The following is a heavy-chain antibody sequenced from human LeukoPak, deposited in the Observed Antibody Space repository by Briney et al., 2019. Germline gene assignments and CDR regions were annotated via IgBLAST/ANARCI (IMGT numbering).Heavy chain of an antibody. CDR1: GFTFSSYA. CDR2: ISYDGGNK. CDR3: ARVSRIVVVTTYFDY. J-gene: IGHJ4*02. D-gene: IGHD2-21*02. Sequence: GGSLRLSCAASGFTFSSYAMHWVRQAPGKGLEWVAVISYDGGNKYYADSVKGRFTISRDNSKNTLYLQMNSLRAEDTAVYYCARVSRIVVVTTYFDYWGQGTLVTVSS. V-gene: IGHV3-30-3*01.